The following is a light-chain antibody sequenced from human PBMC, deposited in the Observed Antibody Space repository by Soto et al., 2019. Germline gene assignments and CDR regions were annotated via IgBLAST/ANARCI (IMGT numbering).Light chain of an antibody. J-gene: IGLJ3*02. V-gene: IGLV2-18*02. CDR2: EVS. Sequence: QSALTQPTSVSGSPGQSVTISCTGTSSDVGGYNRVSWYQQPPGTAPKLMIYEVSNRPSGVPDRFSGSKSGNTASLTISGLQAEDEADYYCSSYTSSSTFLWVFGGGTKLTV. CDR3: SSYTSSSTFLWV. CDR1: SSDVGGYNR.